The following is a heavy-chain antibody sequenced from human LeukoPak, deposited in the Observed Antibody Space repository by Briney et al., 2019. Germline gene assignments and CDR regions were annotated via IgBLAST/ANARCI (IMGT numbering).Heavy chain of an antibody. D-gene: IGHD6-13*01. V-gene: IGHV1-2*02. J-gene: IGHJ6*02. CDR2: INPNSGGT. Sequence: RASVKVSCKASGYTFTGYYIHWVRQAPGQGLEWMGWINPNSGGTNYVQKFQGRVTMTRDRSISTAYMELSRPRSDDTALYYCARVQPPAITAAGPQTYYYYGMDVWGQGTTVTVSS. CDR1: GYTFTGYY. CDR3: ARVQPPAITAAGPQTYYYYGMDV.